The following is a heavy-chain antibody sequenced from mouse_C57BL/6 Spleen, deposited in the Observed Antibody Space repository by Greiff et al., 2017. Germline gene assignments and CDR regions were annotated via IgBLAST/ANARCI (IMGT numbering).Heavy chain of an antibody. CDR1: GFTFSNYW. D-gene: IGHD2-2*01. CDR3: TGGGYDAGFAY. Sequence: DVQLVESGGGLVQPGGSMKLSCVASGFTFSNYWMNWVRQSPEKGLEWVAQIRLKSDNYATNYAESVKGRFTISRDDSKSSVYLQLNNLRAEDTGSYYCTGGGYDAGFAYWGQGALVTVSA. CDR2: IRLKSDNYAT. V-gene: IGHV6-3*01. J-gene: IGHJ3*01.